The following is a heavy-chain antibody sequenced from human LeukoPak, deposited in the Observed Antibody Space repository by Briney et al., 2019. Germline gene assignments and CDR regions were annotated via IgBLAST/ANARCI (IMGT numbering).Heavy chain of an antibody. V-gene: IGHV1-46*01. D-gene: IGHD2-15*01. CDR3: ARALYCSGSSCYSSASGY. J-gene: IGHJ4*02. CDR2: INPSGGST. CDR1: GYTFTSYY. Sequence: ASVKVSCKPSGYTFTSYYFHWVRQAPGQGLEWMGIINPSGGSTSYAQKFQGRVTMTRDTSTSTVYMELSSLSSEDTAVYYCARALYCSGSSCYSSASGYWGQGTLVTVSS.